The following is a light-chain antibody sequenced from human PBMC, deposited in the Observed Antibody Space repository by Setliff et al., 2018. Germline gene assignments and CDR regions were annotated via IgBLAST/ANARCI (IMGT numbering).Light chain of an antibody. V-gene: IGLV6-57*01. CDR1: SGSIASNY. J-gene: IGLJ2*01. CDR3: QSYGSTNQVV. Sequence: NFMLTQPHSVSESPGKTVTISCTRSSGSIASNYVQWYQQRPGSSPTAVIYEDNQRPSGVPDRFSGSIDSSSNSASLTISGLKTEDEADYYCQSYGSTNQVVFGGGTKDTVL. CDR2: EDN.